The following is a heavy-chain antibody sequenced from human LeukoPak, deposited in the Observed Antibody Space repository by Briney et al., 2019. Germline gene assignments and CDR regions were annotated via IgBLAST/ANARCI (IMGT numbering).Heavy chain of an antibody. V-gene: IGHV3-74*01. CDR3: AKTPGDCTGGTCYSFDY. J-gene: IGHJ4*02. CDR2: SDGGGSST. Sequence: GGSLRLSCAASGFTFSNHWMHWVRQVPGQGLVWVSRSDGGGSSTSYADSVKGRFSISRDNARNTLYLQMNSLRAEDTAVYYCAKTPGDCTGGTCYSFDYWGQGPLVTVSS. D-gene: IGHD2-15*01. CDR1: GFTFSNHW.